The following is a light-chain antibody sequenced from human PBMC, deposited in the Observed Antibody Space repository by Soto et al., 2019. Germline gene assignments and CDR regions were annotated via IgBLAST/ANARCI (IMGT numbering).Light chain of an antibody. Sequence: EIVLTQSPGTLSLSPGERATLSCRASQSVSSSYLAWYQQKPGQAPRLLIYGASSRATGISDRFSGSGSGTDFTLTIIRLEPEDFAVYYCQQYGSSPPGITFGPGTKVDIK. J-gene: IGKJ3*01. CDR2: GAS. V-gene: IGKV3-20*01. CDR3: QQYGSSPPGIT. CDR1: QSVSSSY.